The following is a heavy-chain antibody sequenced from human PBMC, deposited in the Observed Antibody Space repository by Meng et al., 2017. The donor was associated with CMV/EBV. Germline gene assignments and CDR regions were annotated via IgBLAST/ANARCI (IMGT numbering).Heavy chain of an antibody. CDR3: ARGPNYYDSSGPGFDP. CDR2: IYYSGGT. D-gene: IGHD3-22*01. CDR1: GGSISSYY. Sequence: GSLRLSCTVSGGSISSYYWSWIRQPPGKGLEWIGYIYYSGGTNYNPSLKSRVTISVDTSKNQFSLKLSSVTAADTAVYYCARGPNYYDSSGPGFDPWGQGTLVTVSS. J-gene: IGHJ5*02. V-gene: IGHV4-59*01.